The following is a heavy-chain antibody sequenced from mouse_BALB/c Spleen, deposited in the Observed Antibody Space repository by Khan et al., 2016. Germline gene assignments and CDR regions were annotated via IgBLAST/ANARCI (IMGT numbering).Heavy chain of an antibody. CDR1: GYSITSDYA. V-gene: IGHV3-2*02. CDR2: IIYSGRT. D-gene: IGHD1-1*02. Sequence: EVQLQESGPGLMKPSQSLSLTCTVTGYSITSDYAWNWIRQFPGNKLEWMGYIIYSGRTTYTPSLKSRISITRDTSKNQFFLQLNSVTIEDTATYYCASYGPNYAMDYWGQGTSVTVSS. CDR3: ASYGPNYAMDY. J-gene: IGHJ4*01.